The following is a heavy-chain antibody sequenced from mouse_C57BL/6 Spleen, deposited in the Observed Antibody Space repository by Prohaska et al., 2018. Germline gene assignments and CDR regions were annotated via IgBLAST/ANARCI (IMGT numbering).Heavy chain of an antibody. V-gene: IGHV1-26*01. CDR2: INPNNGGT. Sequence: QSHGKSLEWIGDINPNNGGTSYNQKFKGKATLTVDKSSSTAYMELRSLTSEDSAVYYCARKGGYYVGYFDVWGTGTTVTVSS. J-gene: IGHJ1*03. D-gene: IGHD2-3*01. CDR3: ARKGGYYVGYFDV.